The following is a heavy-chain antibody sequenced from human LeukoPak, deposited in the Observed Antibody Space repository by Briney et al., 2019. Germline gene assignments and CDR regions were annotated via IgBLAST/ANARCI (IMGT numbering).Heavy chain of an antibody. D-gene: IGHD6-13*01. CDR3: ARGHDWYSSSWVDY. CDR1: GFTFSSYT. Sequence: GGSLRLSCAASGFTFSSYTMNWVRQAPGKGLEWVSYISSSSSAIYYADSVKGRFTISRDNAKNSLYLQMNSLRAEDTAVYYCARGHDWYSSSWVDYWGQGTLVTVSS. J-gene: IGHJ4*02. V-gene: IGHV3-48*01. CDR2: ISSSSSAI.